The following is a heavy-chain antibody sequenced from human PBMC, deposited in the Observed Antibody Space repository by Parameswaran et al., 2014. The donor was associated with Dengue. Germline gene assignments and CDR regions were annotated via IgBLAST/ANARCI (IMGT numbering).Heavy chain of an antibody. V-gene: IGHV4-59*01. CDR3: ARDNSSGYLGGAFDI. D-gene: IGHD3-22*01. CDR2: FYYTGRT. Sequence: VRQAPGKGLEWIGYFYYTGRTNYNPSLKSRVTISVDTSKNQFSLKLNSVTATDTAVYYCARDNSSGYLGGAFDIWGQGTTVTVSS. J-gene: IGHJ3*02.